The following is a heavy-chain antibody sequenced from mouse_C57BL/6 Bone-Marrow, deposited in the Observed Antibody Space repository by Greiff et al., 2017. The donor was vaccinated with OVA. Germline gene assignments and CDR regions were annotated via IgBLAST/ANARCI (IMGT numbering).Heavy chain of an antibody. V-gene: IGHV1-69*01. D-gene: IGHD1-1*01. CDR1: GYTFTSYW. Sequence: VQLQQPGAELVMPGASVKLSCKASGYTFTSYWMHWVKQRPGQGLEWIGEIDPSDSYTNYNQKFKGKSTLTVDKSSSTAYMQLSSLTSEDSAVYYCARRTTVVATWTDYAMDYWGQGTSVTVSS. J-gene: IGHJ4*01. CDR2: IDPSDSYT. CDR3: ARRTTVVATWTDYAMDY.